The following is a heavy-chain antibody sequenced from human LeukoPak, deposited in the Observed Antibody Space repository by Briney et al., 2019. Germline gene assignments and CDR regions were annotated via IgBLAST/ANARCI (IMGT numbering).Heavy chain of an antibody. CDR2: INPSGGST. D-gene: IGHD2-2*01. CDR3: ARGGNNIVVVPAALYYFDY. J-gene: IGHJ4*02. Sequence: ASVKVSCKASGYTFTSYYMHWVRQAPGQGLEWMGIINPSGGSTSYAQKFQGRVTMTRDMSTSTVYMKLSSLRSEDTAVYYCARGGNNIVVVPAALYYFDYWGQGTLVTVSS. V-gene: IGHV1-46*01. CDR1: GYTFTSYY.